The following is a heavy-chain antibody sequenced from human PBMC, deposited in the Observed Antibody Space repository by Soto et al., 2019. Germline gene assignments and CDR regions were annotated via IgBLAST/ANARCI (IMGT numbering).Heavy chain of an antibody. CDR1: GFIFSGSA. Sequence: GSLRLSCAASGFIFSGSAIHWVRQASGKGLEWVGRIRSRANNFATSSAASVKGRFTFSRDDSKNTAYLQMNTLKPEDTAVYYCARGQGAAIGDYYYHGMDVWGQGTTVTVSS. D-gene: IGHD2-2*02. V-gene: IGHV3-73*01. CDR3: ARGQGAAIGDYYYHGMDV. CDR2: IRSRANNFAT. J-gene: IGHJ6*02.